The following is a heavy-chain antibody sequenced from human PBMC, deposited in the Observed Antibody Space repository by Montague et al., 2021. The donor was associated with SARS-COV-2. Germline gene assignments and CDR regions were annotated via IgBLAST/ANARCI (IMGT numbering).Heavy chain of an antibody. D-gene: IGHD1-14*01. CDR1: GDSISHSSFY. CDR2: IYYSGSS. Sequence: SETLSLTCSVSGDSISHSSFYWGWIRQPPGKGLEWIGRIYYSGSSSYNPSLRSRVTISMDTSRNQFSLKLKSVTTADTAIYYCATDDVPDRPADYDFWGRGILVTISS. V-gene: IGHV4-39*07. CDR3: ATDDVPDRPADYDF. J-gene: IGHJ4*02.